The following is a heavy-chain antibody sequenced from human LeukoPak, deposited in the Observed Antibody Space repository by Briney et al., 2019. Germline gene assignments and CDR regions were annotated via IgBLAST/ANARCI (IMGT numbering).Heavy chain of an antibody. D-gene: IGHD3-10*01. Sequence: PGGSLRLSCAASGFTFSNYVMNCVRQAPGKGLEWVTFIQKDGGSKFYADSVKGRFTISRDNSKNTLYLQMNSLRAEDTAVYYCAKDLVSQRGVGSSEKVDYWGQGTLVTVSS. CDR1: GFTFSNYV. V-gene: IGHV3-30*02. CDR3: AKDLVSQRGVGSSEKVDY. J-gene: IGHJ4*02. CDR2: IQKDGGSK.